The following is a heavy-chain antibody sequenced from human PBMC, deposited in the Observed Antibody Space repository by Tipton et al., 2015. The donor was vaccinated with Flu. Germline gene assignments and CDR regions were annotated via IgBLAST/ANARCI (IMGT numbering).Heavy chain of an antibody. CDR2: ISYDGSNK. CDR3: ARVPY. CDR1: GFTFSSYA. J-gene: IGHJ4*02. Sequence: SLRLSCAASGFTFSSYAMHWVRQAPGKGLEWVAVISYDGSNKYYVDSVKGRFTISRDNSKNTLYLQMNSLRAEDTAVYYCARVPYWGQGTLVTVSS. V-gene: IGHV3-30*01.